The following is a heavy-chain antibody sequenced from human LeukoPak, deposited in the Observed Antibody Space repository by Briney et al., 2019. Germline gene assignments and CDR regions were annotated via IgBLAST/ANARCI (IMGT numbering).Heavy chain of an antibody. CDR3: ASDIVATSGDF. Sequence: PGGSLRLSCAASGFTFSDYYMSWIRQAPGKGLEWVAYITSSGDDIHYADSVKGRFTISRDNAKNALFLRMSSLRVEDTATYYCASDIVATSGDFWGQGTLVSVSS. CDR1: GFTFSDYY. J-gene: IGHJ4*02. D-gene: IGHD5-12*01. V-gene: IGHV3-11*01. CDR2: ITSSGDDI.